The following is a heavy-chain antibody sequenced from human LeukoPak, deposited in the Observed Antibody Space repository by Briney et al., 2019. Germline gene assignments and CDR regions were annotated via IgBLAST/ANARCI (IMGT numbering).Heavy chain of an antibody. V-gene: IGHV3-53*05. Sequence: GGSLRLSCAASGFTVSSNYMSWVRQAPGKGLEWVSVIYSGGSTYYADSVKGRFTISRDNSKNTLYLQMNSLRAEDTAVYYCARDIPGIAAAGERDYWGQGTLVTVSS. CDR1: GFTVSSNY. J-gene: IGHJ4*02. D-gene: IGHD6-13*01. CDR3: ARDIPGIAAAGERDY. CDR2: IYSGGST.